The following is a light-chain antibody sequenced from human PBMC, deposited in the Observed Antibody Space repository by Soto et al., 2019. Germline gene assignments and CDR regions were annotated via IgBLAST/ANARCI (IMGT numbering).Light chain of an antibody. V-gene: IGLV2-8*01. CDR3: SSFAGGGNPVL. Sequence: QSALTQPPSASGSLGQSVTISCTGTSSDVGGYNYVSWHQQHPGKAPKVMIYEVTKRPPGVPDRFSGSKSVNTASLTVSGLQAEDESDYYCSSFAGGGNPVLLGGGTKLTVL. CDR1: SSDVGGYNY. CDR2: EVT. J-gene: IGLJ2*01.